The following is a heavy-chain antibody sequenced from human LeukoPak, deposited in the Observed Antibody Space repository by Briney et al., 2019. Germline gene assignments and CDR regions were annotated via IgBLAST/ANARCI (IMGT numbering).Heavy chain of an antibody. V-gene: IGHV3-30*18. D-gene: IGHD3-22*01. CDR3: EKQSRFYESSGAGDFDI. J-gene: IGHJ3*02. CDR2: ISYDGSNK. CDR1: GFTFSSYG. Sequence: GGSLRLSCAASGFTFSSYGMHWVRQAPGKGLEWVAVISYDGSNKYYADSVKGRFTISRDNSKNTLYLQMNSLRAEDTAVYYCEKQSRFYESSGAGDFDIWGQGTMVTVSS.